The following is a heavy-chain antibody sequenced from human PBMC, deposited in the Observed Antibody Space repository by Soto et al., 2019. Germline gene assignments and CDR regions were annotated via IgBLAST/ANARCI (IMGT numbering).Heavy chain of an antibody. CDR3: ARDGDLSSWSPTFDY. V-gene: IGHV3-21*01. J-gene: IGHJ4*02. D-gene: IGHD6-13*01. Sequence: EVQLVESGGGLVKPGGSLRLSCAASGFTFSSYSMNWVRQAPGKGLEWVSSISSSSSYIYYADSVKGRFTISRDNAKNSLYLQMNSLRAEDTAVYYCARDGDLSSWSPTFDYWCQGTLVTVSS. CDR2: ISSSSSYI. CDR1: GFTFSSYS.